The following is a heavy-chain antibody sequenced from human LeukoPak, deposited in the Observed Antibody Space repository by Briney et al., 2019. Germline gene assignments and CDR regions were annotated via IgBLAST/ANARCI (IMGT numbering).Heavy chain of an antibody. D-gene: IGHD2-21*01. CDR3: ARALLGDSDY. CDR2: INHSGST. Sequence: SETLSLTCAVYGGSFSGYYWSWIRQPPGKGLEWIGEINHSGSTNYNPSLKSRVTISVDTSKNQFSLKLSSVTAADTAVYYCARALLGDSDYWGQGTLVTVSS. J-gene: IGHJ4*02. CDR1: GGSFSGYY. V-gene: IGHV4-34*01.